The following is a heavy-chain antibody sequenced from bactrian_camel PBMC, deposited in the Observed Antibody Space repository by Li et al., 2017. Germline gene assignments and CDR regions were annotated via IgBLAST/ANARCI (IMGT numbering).Heavy chain of an antibody. V-gene: IGHV3S10*01. D-gene: IGHD1*01. CDR1: RFNFDTCD. CDR3: KTNCMPLGAYWFLSDSGY. J-gene: IGHJ6*01. Sequence: VQLVESGGSSVQAGDSLRLSCAASRFNFDTCDMSWYRQVAGKRREWVSSIRPDGTTNYTDSVKGRFTISKDKAADTAYLQMSSLKPEDTAKYSCKTNCMPLGAYWFLSDSGYWGLGTQVTVS. CDR2: IRPDGTT.